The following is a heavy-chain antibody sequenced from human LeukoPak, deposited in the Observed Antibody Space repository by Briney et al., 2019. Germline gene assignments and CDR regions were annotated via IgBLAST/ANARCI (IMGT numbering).Heavy chain of an antibody. CDR1: GYTFTSYG. V-gene: IGHV1-18*01. CDR3: ARDRVYDYVWGSYRPLDY. Sequence: ASVKVSCKASGYTFTSYGISWVRQAPGQGLEWMGWISACNGNTNYAQKLQGRVTMTTDKSTSTAYMELRSLRSDDTAVYYCARDRVYDYVWGSYRPLDYWGQGTLVTVSS. J-gene: IGHJ4*02. CDR2: ISACNGNT. D-gene: IGHD3-16*02.